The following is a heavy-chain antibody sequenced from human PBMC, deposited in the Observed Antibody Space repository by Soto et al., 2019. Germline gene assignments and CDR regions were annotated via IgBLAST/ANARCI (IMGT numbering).Heavy chain of an antibody. CDR2: IIPLLDTT. CDR3: ARGTPVFFDY. V-gene: IGHV1-69*08. CDR1: GGTFSNDI. Sequence: ASVKVSCKTSGGTFSNDIITWVRQAPGQGLEWMGRIIPLLDTTNYAQKFQGRVTITADTSASTAYMELSSLISEDTAVYYCARGTPVFFDYWGQETLVTVSS. J-gene: IGHJ4*02.